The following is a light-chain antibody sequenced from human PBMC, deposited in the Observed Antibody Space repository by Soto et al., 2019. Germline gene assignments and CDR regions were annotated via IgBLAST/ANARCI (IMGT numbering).Light chain of an antibody. V-gene: IGKV1-39*01. J-gene: IGKJ1*01. Sequence: DIQMTQSPSSLSASVGDRVTITCRASQSISSYLNWYQQKPGKAPKLLICAASSLQSGVPSRLSGSGTGTDFTLTISSLQPEDFATYYCQQSYSTPRTFGQGPKVDIK. CDR1: QSISSY. CDR2: AAS. CDR3: QQSYSTPRT.